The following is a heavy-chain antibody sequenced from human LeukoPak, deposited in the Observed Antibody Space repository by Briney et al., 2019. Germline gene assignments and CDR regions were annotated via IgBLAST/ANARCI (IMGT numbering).Heavy chain of an antibody. CDR1: GYTFTSYD. J-gene: IGHJ4*02. CDR3: ATQLRVGAPGDY. Sequence: ASVKVSCKASGYTFTSYDINWVRQATGQGLEWMGWMNPNSGNTGYAQKFQGGVTITRNASISTAYMELSSLRSEDTAVYYCATQLRVGAPGDYWGQGTLVTVSS. D-gene: IGHD1-26*01. CDR2: MNPNSGNT. V-gene: IGHV1-8*03.